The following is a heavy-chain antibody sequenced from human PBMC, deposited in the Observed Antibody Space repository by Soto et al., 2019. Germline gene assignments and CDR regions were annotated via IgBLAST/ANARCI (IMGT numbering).Heavy chain of an antibody. D-gene: IGHD6-13*01. J-gene: IGHJ4*02. CDR1: GFTFSDYG. CDR2: ISGSAGNT. V-gene: IGHV3-23*01. Sequence: EVQLLESGGGLVQPGGSLRLSCAASGFTFSDYGMNWVRQAPGKGLEWVAGISGSAGNTYYADSVKGRFSTSRDNSKSTLYLEMNSLRVEDTAIYYCAKTFGSNWLPEYWGQGTLVTVSS. CDR3: AKTFGSNWLPEY.